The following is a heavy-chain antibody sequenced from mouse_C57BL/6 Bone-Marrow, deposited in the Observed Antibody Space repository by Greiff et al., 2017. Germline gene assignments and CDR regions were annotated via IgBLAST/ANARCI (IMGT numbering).Heavy chain of an antibody. Sequence: QVQLQQPGAELVRPGTSVKLSCKASGYTFTSYWMHWVKQRPGQGLEWIGLIDPSDSYTNYNQKFKGKATLTVDKSSSTAYMQLSSLTSSYAAVYYYASGGLSAPWFAYWGQSTLFPVSA. D-gene: IGHD6-1*01. CDR2: IDPSDSYT. V-gene: IGHV1-59*01. CDR3: ASGGLSAPWFAY. J-gene: IGHJ3*01. CDR1: GYTFTSYW.